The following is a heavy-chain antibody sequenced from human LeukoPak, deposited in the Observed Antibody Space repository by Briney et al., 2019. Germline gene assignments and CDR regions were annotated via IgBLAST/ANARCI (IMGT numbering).Heavy chain of an antibody. CDR3: ARVSYYGSGSYYLYYYYYYMDV. J-gene: IGHJ6*03. V-gene: IGHV1-8*01. D-gene: IGHD3-10*01. CDR1: GYTFTSYD. Sequence: ASVKVSCKASGYTFTSYDINWVRQATGQGLEWMGWMNPNSGNTGYAQKFQGRVTMTRNTSISTAYMELSSLRSEDTVVYYCARVSYYGSGSYYLYYYYYYMDVWGKGTTVTISS. CDR2: MNPNSGNT.